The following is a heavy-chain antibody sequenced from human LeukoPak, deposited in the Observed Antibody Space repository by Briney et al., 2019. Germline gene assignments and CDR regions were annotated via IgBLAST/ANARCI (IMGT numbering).Heavy chain of an antibody. V-gene: IGHV4-34*01. CDR1: GGSFSGYY. D-gene: IGHD3-10*01. CDR3: ARGPTYGSGSYYTDY. Sequence: PSETLSLTCAVYGGSFSGYYWSWIRQPPGKGLEWIGEINHSGSTNYNPSLKSRVTISVDTSKNQFSLKLSSVTAADTAVYYCARGPTYGSGSYYTDYWGQGTLVTVSP. CDR2: INHSGST. J-gene: IGHJ4*02.